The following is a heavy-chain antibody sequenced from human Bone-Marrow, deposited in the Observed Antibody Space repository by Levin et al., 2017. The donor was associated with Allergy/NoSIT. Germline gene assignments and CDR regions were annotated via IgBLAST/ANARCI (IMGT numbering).Heavy chain of an antibody. V-gene: IGHV4-61*09. J-gene: IGHJ6*03. CDR2: IYTSGNT. Sequence: SCTVSGVSITSGNYYWSWLRQPAGKGLEWIGHIYTSGNTNYNPSLKSRVTISVDTSKNQFSLKLRSVTAADTAVYYCARVLQYYYYYMDVWGKGTTVTVSS. D-gene: IGHD5-24*01. CDR1: GVSITSGNYY. CDR3: ARVLQYYYYYMDV.